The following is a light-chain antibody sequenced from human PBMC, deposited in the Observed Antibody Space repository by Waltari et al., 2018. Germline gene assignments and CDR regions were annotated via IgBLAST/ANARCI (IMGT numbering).Light chain of an antibody. CDR3: QQYNSYSSYT. CDR2: KAS. Sequence: DIQMTQSPSTLSASVGDRVTITCRASQSISSWLAWYQQKPGKAPKRLLYKASSLESGVPSRFSGSGSGTEFTLTISSLQPDDFATYYCQQYNSYSSYTFGQGTKLEIK. V-gene: IGKV1-5*03. CDR1: QSISSW. J-gene: IGKJ2*01.